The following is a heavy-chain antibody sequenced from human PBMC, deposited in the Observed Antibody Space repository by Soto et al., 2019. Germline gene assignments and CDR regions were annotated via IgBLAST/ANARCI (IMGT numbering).Heavy chain of an antibody. CDR1: GYTFTSYA. V-gene: IGHV1-3*01. J-gene: IGHJ6*03. CDR3: ARDFSQHYGGPFYYSYYRVV. D-gene: IGHD4-17*01. Sequence: QVQLVQSGAEVKKPGASVKVSCKASGYTFTSYAMHWVRQAPGQRLEWMGWINAGNGNTKYSQKFQGRVTITRDTTAITAYMDLSSLRSEDTAVYYCARDFSQHYGGPFYYSYYRVVWGKGTTVTVSS. CDR2: INAGNGNT.